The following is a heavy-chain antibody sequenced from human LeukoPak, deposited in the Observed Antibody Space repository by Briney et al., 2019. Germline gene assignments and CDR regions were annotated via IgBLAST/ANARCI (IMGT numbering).Heavy chain of an antibody. V-gene: IGHV3-7*01. CDR3: ASPRTVIVGAGTAFDY. CDR2: IKQDGSEK. Sequence: GGPLRLSCAASGFTFSSYWMSWVRQAPGKGLEWVANIKQDGSEKYYVDSVKGRFTISRDNAKNSLYLQMNSLRAEDTAVYYCASPRTVIVGAGTAFDYWGQGTLVTVSS. J-gene: IGHJ4*02. D-gene: IGHD1-26*01. CDR1: GFTFSSYW.